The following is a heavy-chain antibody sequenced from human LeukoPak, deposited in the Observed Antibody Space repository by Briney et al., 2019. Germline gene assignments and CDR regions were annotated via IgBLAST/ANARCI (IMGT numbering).Heavy chain of an antibody. V-gene: IGHV1-2*02. CDR1: GYTFTGYY. J-gene: IGHJ4*02. D-gene: IGHD2-2*01. CDR2: INPNSGGT. Sequence: ASVKVSCKASGYTFTGYYMHWVRQAPGQGLEWMGWINPNSGGTNYAQKFQGRVTMTRDTSISTAYVELSRLRSDDTAVYYCARGYCSSTSCYAATGDYWGQGTLVTVSS. CDR3: ARGYCSSTSCYAATGDY.